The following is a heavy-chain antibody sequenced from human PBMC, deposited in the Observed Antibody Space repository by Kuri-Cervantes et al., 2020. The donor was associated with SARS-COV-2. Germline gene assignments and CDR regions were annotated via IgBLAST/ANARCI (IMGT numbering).Heavy chain of an antibody. CDR2: VRGKANNYAT. V-gene: IGHV3-73*01. CDR1: GYSFTSYW. J-gene: IGHJ4*02. Sequence: GESLKISCKGSGYSFTSYWIGWVRQMPGKGLEWVGRVRGKANNYATAYAASVKGRFTISRGDSKNMAYLQMNSLKTEDTAVYYCTTLIDYWGQGALVTVSS. CDR3: TTLIDY.